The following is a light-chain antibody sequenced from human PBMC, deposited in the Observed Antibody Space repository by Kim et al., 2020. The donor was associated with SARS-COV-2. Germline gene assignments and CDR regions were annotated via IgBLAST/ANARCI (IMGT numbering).Light chain of an antibody. V-gene: IGLV3-1*01. Sequence: SYELTQPPSVSVSPGQTVTITCSGDKLGEKYSCWYQQRSGQSPILLIYQDIKRPSGIPERFSGSNFGNTATLTISGTQTVDEADYYCQAWDSGTVVFGGGTQLTVL. CDR2: QDI. CDR1: KLGEKY. J-gene: IGLJ7*01. CDR3: QAWDSGTVV.